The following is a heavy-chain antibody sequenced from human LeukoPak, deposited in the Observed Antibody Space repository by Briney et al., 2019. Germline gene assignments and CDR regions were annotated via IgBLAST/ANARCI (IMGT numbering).Heavy chain of an antibody. CDR3: ARSPERLGQGHLDS. D-gene: IGHD3/OR15-3a*01. Sequence: PGRSLRLSCAASGFTFSSYSMHWVRQAPGKGLEWLTHISYHGSNKDYTDSVKGRFTVSRDNSKNTLFLQMNSLRTEDTAIYFCARSPERLGQGHLDSWGQGTLVTDSS. V-gene: IGHV3-30*04. CDR1: GFTFSSYS. J-gene: IGHJ4*02. CDR2: ISYHGSNK.